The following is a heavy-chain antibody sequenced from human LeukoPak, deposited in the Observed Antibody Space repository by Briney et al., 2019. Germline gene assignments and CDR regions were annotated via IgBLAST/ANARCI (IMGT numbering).Heavy chain of an antibody. J-gene: IGHJ4*02. D-gene: IGHD4-11*01. CDR3: ARGGTDTKNDYPHY. V-gene: IGHV1-2*04. CDR1: GYTFTGYY. CDR2: INPNSGGT. Sequence: ASVKVSCKASGYTFTGYYMHWVRQAPGQGLEWMGWINPNSGGTNYAQKFQGWVTMTRDTSISTAYMELSRLRSDDTAVYYCARGGTDTKNDYPHYWGQGTLVTVSS.